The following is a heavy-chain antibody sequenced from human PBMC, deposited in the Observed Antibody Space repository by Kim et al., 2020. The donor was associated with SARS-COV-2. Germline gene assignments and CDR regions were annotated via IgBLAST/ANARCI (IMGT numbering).Heavy chain of an antibody. CDR1: GVSISGYY. CDR2: MDYSGNT. D-gene: IGHD6-13*01. V-gene: IGHV4-59*13. CDR3: ARTYSTRWYYWEF. J-gene: IGHJ4*02. Sequence: SETLSLTCSVSGVSISGYYLSWIRQSPGKGLEWIGDMDYSGNTKYNPSLESRATISGDTSKKLFSLTLTFVTVADTAVYYCARTYSTRWYYWEFWGRGT.